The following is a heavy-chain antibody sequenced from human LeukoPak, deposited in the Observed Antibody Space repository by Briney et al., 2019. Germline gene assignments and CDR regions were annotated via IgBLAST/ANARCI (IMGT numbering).Heavy chain of an antibody. V-gene: IGHV4-4*07. J-gene: IGHJ4*02. CDR3: ARDTAAAGTLFDY. Sequence: SETLSLTCTVSGGSISSYYWSWIRQPAATGLEWIGRIYTSGSTNYNPSLKSRVTMSVDTSSNQFSLKLSFVTAADTAVYYCARDTAAAGTLFDYWGQGTLVTVSS. CDR1: GGSISSYY. D-gene: IGHD6-13*01. CDR2: IYTSGST.